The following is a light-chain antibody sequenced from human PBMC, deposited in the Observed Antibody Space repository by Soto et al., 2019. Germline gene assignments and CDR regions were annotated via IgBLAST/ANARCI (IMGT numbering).Light chain of an antibody. CDR1: QSVSSN. CDR2: GAS. J-gene: IGKJ1*01. Sequence: EIVMTQSPATLSVSPGERATLSCRASQSVSSNLAWYQHKPGQAPRLLIYGASSRAAGIPARFSGSGSGTEFTLTISSLQSEDFAVYYCQQYNKWPPRTFGQGTKV. V-gene: IGKV3-15*01. CDR3: QQYNKWPPRT.